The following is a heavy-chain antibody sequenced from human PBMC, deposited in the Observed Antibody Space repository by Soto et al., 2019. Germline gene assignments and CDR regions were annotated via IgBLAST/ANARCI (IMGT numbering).Heavy chain of an antibody. CDR1: GYTFTSYG. CDR3: AKAGDIVVVPAAIPVLEPGGMDV. Sequence: ASVKVSCKASGYTFTSYGISWARQAPGQGLEWMGWISAYNGNTNYAQKLQGRVTMTTDTSTSTAYMELRSLRSDDTAVYYCAKAGDIVVVPAAIPVLEPGGMDVWGQGTTVTVS. J-gene: IGHJ6*02. D-gene: IGHD2-2*02. V-gene: IGHV1-18*01. CDR2: ISAYNGNT.